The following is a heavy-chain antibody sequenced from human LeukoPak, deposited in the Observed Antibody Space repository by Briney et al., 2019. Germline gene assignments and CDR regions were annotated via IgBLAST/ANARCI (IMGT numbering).Heavy chain of an antibody. CDR3: ERNARQYYSGLGSYYNLPFDP. CDR2: VYYSGTT. Sequence: SETLSLTCSVSGGSIINSGYYWGWIRQPPGKGLEWIGSVYYSGTTYYNPSLKNRVTTSVDTSRNQFYVKLTSVTAADTAVYFCERNARQYYSGLGSYYNLPFDPWGQGILVTVSS. V-gene: IGHV4-39*01. J-gene: IGHJ5*02. D-gene: IGHD3-10*01. CDR1: GGSIINSGYY.